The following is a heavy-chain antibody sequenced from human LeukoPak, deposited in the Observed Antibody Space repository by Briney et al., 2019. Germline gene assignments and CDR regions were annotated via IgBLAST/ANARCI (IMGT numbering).Heavy chain of an antibody. J-gene: IGHJ4*02. Sequence: PSETLSLTCTVSGGSISSSSYYWGWIRQPPGKGLEWIGSIYYSGSTNYNPSLKSRVTISVDTSKDQFSLKLSSVTAADTAVYYCARRGYNSGWYYFDSWGQGTLVTVSS. CDR1: GGSISSSSYY. CDR2: IYYSGST. CDR3: ARRGYNSGWYYFDS. D-gene: IGHD6-19*01. V-gene: IGHV4-39*07.